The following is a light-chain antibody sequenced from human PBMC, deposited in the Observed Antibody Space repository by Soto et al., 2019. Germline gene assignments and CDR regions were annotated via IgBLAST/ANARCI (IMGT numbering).Light chain of an antibody. CDR1: SSDVGGHNY. J-gene: IGLJ1*01. CDR3: RSYAGSNNPYV. Sequence: QSALTQPPSASGSPGQSVTISCTGTSSDVGGHNYVSWYQQHPGKAPKLMIYEVSKRPSGVPDRFSGSKSGNTASLTVSGLQAEDEADYYCRSYAGSNNPYVFGTGTKVTVL. V-gene: IGLV2-8*01. CDR2: EVS.